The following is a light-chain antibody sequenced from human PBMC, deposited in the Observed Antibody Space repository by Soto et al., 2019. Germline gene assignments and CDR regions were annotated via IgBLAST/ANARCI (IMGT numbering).Light chain of an antibody. CDR1: QGISSW. CDR2: AAS. CDR3: QQANSFPFT. Sequence: DIQMTQSPSSVSASVGDRVTITCRASQGISSWLAWYQQKPRKAPKLLIYAASSLQSGVPSRFSVSGSGPDFTVTICSLQPEAVATYYCQQANSFPFTFGPGTKVDIK. J-gene: IGKJ3*01. V-gene: IGKV1-12*01.